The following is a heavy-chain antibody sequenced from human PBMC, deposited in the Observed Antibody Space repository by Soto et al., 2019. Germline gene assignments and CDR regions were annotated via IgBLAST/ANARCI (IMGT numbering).Heavy chain of an antibody. CDR1: GYRFSTYG. CDR3: TRENIENSDGLYDAFDI. Sequence: GASVKVSCKASGYRFSTYGINWVRQAPGQGLEWMGWMNPKSGGAYFAQKFQGRVTLTRDTSIGTAYIEVNSLTSDDTAVYFCTRENIENSDGLYDAFDIWGQGTTVTVSS. D-gene: IGHD5-18*01. CDR2: MNPKSGGA. V-gene: IGHV1-2*02. J-gene: IGHJ3*02.